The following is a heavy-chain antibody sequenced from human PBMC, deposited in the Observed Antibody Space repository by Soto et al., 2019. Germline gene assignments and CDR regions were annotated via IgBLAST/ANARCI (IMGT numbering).Heavy chain of an antibody. CDR1: GFTFSSDW. CDR2: TKEDGSEK. J-gene: IGHJ4*02. Sequence: GGSLRLSCAASGFTFSSDWMSWGRQAPGKGLEWVANTKEDGSEKNYLDSVKGQFTISRDNAKNSLYLQMNSLRAEDKAVYYCARERYYYGSGDYWGQGT. D-gene: IGHD3-10*01. V-gene: IGHV3-7*01. CDR3: ARERYYYGSGDY.